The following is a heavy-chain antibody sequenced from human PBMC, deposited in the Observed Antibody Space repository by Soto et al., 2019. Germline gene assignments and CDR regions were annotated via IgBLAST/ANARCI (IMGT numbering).Heavy chain of an antibody. V-gene: IGHV3-30*18. CDR1: GFPFGDFG. CDR3: AKDRRYCSSTSCLDAFDI. D-gene: IGHD2-2*01. Sequence: GSLRLSCSASGFPFGDFGMHWLRQAPGKGLEWVAVISHDGSDKFYADSVKARFTTSRDNSKNTLYLQMNSLRAEDTAVYYCAKDRRYCSSTSCLDAFDIRGQGTMVTV. CDR2: ISHDGSDK. J-gene: IGHJ3*02.